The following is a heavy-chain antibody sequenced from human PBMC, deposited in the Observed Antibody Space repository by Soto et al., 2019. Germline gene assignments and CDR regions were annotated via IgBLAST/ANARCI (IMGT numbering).Heavy chain of an antibody. J-gene: IGHJ5*02. CDR2: INHSGST. CDR1: GGSFSGYY. V-gene: IGHV4-34*01. D-gene: IGHD2-15*01. CDR3: ASREDIVVVVAAGNWFDP. Sequence: PSETLSLTCAVYGGSFSGYYWSWIRQPPGKGLEWIGEINHSGSTNYNPSLKSRVTISVDTFKNQFSLKLSSVTAADTAVYYCASREDIVVVVAAGNWFDPWGQGTLVT.